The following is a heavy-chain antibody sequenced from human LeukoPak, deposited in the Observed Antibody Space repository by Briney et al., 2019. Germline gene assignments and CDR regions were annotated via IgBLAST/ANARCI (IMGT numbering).Heavy chain of an antibody. CDR3: VRDRDYDSSGYYAGGHWFDP. J-gene: IGHJ5*02. V-gene: IGHV3-33*01. D-gene: IGHD3-22*01. CDR1: GFTFSSYG. Sequence: PGGSLRLSCAASGFTFSSYGMHWVRQAPGKGLEWVAVIWYDGSNKYYADSVKGRFTISRDNSKNTLYLQMNSLRAEDTAVYYCVRDRDYDSSGYYAGGHWFDPWGQGTLVTVSP. CDR2: IWYDGSNK.